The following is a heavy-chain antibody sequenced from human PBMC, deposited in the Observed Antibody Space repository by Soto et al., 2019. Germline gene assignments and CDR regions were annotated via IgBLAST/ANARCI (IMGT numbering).Heavy chain of an antibody. Sequence: PSETLSLTCSVSGADINTYSWTWIRQPAGKGLEWIGRIYTSASINYNPSLGGRVTLSVDTSTNQVSLKLASVTAADTAVYYCARDREAGYNFYYGMDVWGQGTTVTVSS. CDR1: GADINTYS. V-gene: IGHV4-4*07. CDR3: ARDREAGYNFYYGMDV. J-gene: IGHJ6*02. CDR2: IYTSASI. D-gene: IGHD6-19*01.